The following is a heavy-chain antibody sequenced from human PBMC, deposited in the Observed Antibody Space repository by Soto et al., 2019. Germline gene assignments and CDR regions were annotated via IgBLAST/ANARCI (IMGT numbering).Heavy chain of an antibody. CDR3: ARAQGMAAAGREPFGS. CDR1: GYTFTSYY. D-gene: IGHD6-13*01. V-gene: IGHV1-46*03. Sequence: QVQLVQSGAEVKKPGASVKVSCKASGYTFTSYYIHCVRQAPGQGLEWMGIINPSSGSTNYAQKFQGRLTMTRDTSTTTVYMELSRLTSEDTAVYYCARAQGMAAAGREPFGSWGQGALVTVSS. J-gene: IGHJ4*02. CDR2: INPSSGST.